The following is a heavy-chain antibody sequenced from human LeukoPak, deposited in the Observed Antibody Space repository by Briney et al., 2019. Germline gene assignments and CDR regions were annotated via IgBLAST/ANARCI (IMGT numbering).Heavy chain of an antibody. CDR3: ARGGAARPDY. V-gene: IGHV3-53*01. CDR2: IYSGGST. Sequence: PGGSLRLSCAASGFTVSSNYMSWVRQAPGKGLEWVSVIYSGGSTYYADSVKGRFTISRDNAKNSLYLQMNGLRAEDTAVYYCARGGAARPDYWGQGTLVTVSS. J-gene: IGHJ4*02. D-gene: IGHD6-6*01. CDR1: GFTVSSNY.